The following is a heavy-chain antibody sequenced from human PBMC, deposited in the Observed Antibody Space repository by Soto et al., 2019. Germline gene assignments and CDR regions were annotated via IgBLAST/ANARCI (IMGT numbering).Heavy chain of an antibody. CDR3: ARGGSYSLY. CDR2: IYYSGST. CDR1: GGSVSSSSYY. J-gene: IGHJ4*02. V-gene: IGHV4-39*07. Sequence: SETLSLTCTVSGGSVSSSSYYWGWIRQPPGKGLEWIGSIYYSGSTYYNPSLKSRVTISVDTSKNQFSLKLSSVTAADTAVYYCARGGSYSLYWGQGTLVTVSS. D-gene: IGHD1-26*01.